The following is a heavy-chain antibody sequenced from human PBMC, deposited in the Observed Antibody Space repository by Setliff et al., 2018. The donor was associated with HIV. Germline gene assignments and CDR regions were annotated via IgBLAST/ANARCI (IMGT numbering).Heavy chain of an antibody. V-gene: IGHV1-2*02. Sequence: ASVKVSCKASGYTFSDYYLHWVRQAPGQAIEWMGWINPLSDATKFSHKFQESLRDTSASKAYLELSSLRSEDTAVYYCARGRLRNYFDYWGQGTLVTVSS. CDR3: ARGRLRNYFDY. D-gene: IGHD2-8*01. CDR2: INPLSDAT. CDR1: GYTFSDYY. J-gene: IGHJ4*02.